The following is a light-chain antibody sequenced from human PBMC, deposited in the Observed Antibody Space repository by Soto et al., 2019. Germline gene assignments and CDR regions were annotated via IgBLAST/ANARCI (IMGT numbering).Light chain of an antibody. CDR1: SSNIGTSS. Sequence: QSVLTQPHSASGTPGQRVTISCSGSSSNIGTSSVHWFQQLPGTAPKLLISTTNQRPSGVPERCSGAKSGTSASLAISGLQSEDEADYYCAAWDDSLNGHVFGPGTKVTVL. CDR2: TTN. J-gene: IGLJ1*01. V-gene: IGLV1-44*01. CDR3: AAWDDSLNGHV.